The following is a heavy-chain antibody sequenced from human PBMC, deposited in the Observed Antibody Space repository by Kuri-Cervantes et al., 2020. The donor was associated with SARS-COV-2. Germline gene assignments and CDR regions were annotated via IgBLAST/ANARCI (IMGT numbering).Heavy chain of an antibody. CDR1: GYTFISYG. J-gene: IGHJ4*02. D-gene: IGHD2-2*01. V-gene: IGHV1-69*06. Sequence: SVKVSCKASGYTFISYGISWVRQAPGQGLEWMGGIIPIFGTANYAQKFQGRVTITADKSTSTAYMELSSLRSEDTAVYYCARGYRYCSSTSCPTPYYFDYWGQGTLVTVSS. CDR2: IIPIFGTA. CDR3: ARGYRYCSSTSCPTPYYFDY.